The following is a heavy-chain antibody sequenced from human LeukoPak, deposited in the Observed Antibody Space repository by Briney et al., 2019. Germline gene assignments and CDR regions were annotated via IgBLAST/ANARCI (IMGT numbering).Heavy chain of an antibody. J-gene: IGHJ6*03. CDR1: GYTFTGYY. CDR2: IIPIFGTA. D-gene: IGHD6-6*01. CDR3: ARALIAARPPNYYYYMDV. Sequence: ASVKVSCKASGYTFTGYYMHWVRQAPGQGLEWMGGIIPIFGTANYAQKFQGRVTITTDESTSTAYMELSSLRSEDTAVYYCARALIAARPPNYYYYMDVWGKGTTVTVSS. V-gene: IGHV1-69*05.